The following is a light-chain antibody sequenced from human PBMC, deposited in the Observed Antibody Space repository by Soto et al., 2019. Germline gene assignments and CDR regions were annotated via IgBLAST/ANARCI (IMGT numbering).Light chain of an antibody. CDR1: QTISSW. V-gene: IGKV1-33*01. CDR2: DAS. J-gene: IGKJ4*01. Sequence: EIQMAQSPSTLSGSVGDRVTITCRASQTISSWLAWYQQKPGKAPKLLIYDASNLETGVPSRFSGSGSGTDFTFTISSLQPEDIATYYCQQYDNLPLTFGGGTKVDI. CDR3: QQYDNLPLT.